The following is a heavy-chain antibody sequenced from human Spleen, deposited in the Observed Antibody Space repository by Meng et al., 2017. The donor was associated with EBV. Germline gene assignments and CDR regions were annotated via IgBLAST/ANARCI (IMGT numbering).Heavy chain of an antibody. J-gene: IGHJ4*02. CDR1: GFTLRTGGVC. CDR2: IYWNDVK. Sequence: EHVLTLINTPTTLSRTCLFSGFTLRTGGVCVSWIRQHPGKAQEWLALIYWNDVKRYSPSLRSRLSITKDTSKNQVVLTMTDMDPVDTATYYCAHRPNMDVLHWGQGTLVTVSS. D-gene: IGHD2-2*03. V-gene: IGHV2-5*01. CDR3: AHRPNMDVLH.